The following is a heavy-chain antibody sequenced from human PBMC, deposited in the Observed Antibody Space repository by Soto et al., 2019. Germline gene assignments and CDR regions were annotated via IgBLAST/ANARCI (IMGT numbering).Heavy chain of an antibody. V-gene: IGHV1-8*01. D-gene: IGHD6-19*01. CDR3: ARASGIPVAGPPQGGDFDY. J-gene: IGHJ4*02. CDR2: MNPNSGNT. Sequence: ASVKVSCKASGYTFTSYDINWVRQATGQGLEWMGWMNPNSGNTGYAQKFQGRVTMTRNTSISTAYMELRSLRSEDTAVYYCARASGIPVAGPPQGGDFDYWGQGTLVTVYS. CDR1: GYTFTSYD.